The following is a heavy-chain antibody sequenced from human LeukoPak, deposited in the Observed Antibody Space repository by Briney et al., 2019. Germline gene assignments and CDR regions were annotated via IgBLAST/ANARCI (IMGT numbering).Heavy chain of an antibody. CDR2: TYYSGST. D-gene: IGHD3-16*01. V-gene: IGHV4-59*01. J-gene: IGHJ4*01. Sequence: GKGLEWNGYTYYSGSTNYNPSLKSRVTISVDTSKNQFSLKLSSVTAADTVVYYCARGSDTSSDYWGKETLVTGSS. CDR3: ARGSDTSSDY.